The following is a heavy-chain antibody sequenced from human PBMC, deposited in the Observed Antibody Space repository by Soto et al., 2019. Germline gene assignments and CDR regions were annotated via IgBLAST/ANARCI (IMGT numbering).Heavy chain of an antibody. CDR1: GYSFTSYW. CDR3: ARVGDYVWGSYRYTDYFDY. Sequence: LKISCKGSGYSFTSYWIGWVRQMPGKGLEWMGIIYPGDSDTRYSPSFQGQVIISADKSISTAYLQWSSLKASDTAMYYCARVGDYVWGSYRYTDYFDYWGQGTLVTVSS. CDR2: IYPGDSDT. J-gene: IGHJ4*02. V-gene: IGHV5-51*01. D-gene: IGHD3-16*02.